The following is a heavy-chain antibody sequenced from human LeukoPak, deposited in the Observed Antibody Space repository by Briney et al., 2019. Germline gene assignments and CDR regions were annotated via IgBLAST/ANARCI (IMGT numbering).Heavy chain of an antibody. V-gene: IGHV4-31*03. CDR1: GGSISSGGYY. CDR3: ARGYDYLFDY. Sequence: SRTLSLTCTVSGGSISSGGYYWSWIRQHPGKGLEWIGYIYYSGSTYYNPSLKSRVTISVDTSKNQFSLKLSSVTAADTAVYYCARGYDYLFDYWGQGTLVTVSS. D-gene: IGHD5-12*01. CDR2: IYYSGST. J-gene: IGHJ4*02.